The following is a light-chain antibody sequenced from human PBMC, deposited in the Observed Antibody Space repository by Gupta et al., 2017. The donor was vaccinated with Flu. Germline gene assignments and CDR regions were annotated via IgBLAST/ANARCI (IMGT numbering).Light chain of an antibody. V-gene: IGKV1-39*01. CDR1: ESISTF. J-gene: IGKJ2*01. Sequence: DSQMTQSPPSLSASVGDRVTITCRASESISTFLSWYQQKPGKAPNLLIYSASSLQSGVPSRFTGSGSGTEFALTISSLQPEDVATYYCQQSYSVPDTFGQGTKLDMK. CDR2: SAS. CDR3: QQSYSVPDT.